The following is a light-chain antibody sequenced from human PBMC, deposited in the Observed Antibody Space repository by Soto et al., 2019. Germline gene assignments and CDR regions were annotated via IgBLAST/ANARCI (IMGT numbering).Light chain of an antibody. CDR1: QSVSSSY. V-gene: IGKV3-20*01. Sequence: EIVLTQSPGTLSLSPGERATLSCRASQSVSSSYLAWYQQKPGQAPRLLIYGASSRATGIPDRISGSGSGTDFTLTISRLEPEDFAVYYCQQYGISPWTFGQGTKVEIK. CDR3: QQYGISPWT. J-gene: IGKJ1*01. CDR2: GAS.